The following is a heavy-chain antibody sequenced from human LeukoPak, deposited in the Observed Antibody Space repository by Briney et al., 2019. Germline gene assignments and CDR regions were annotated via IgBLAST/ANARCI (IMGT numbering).Heavy chain of an antibody. CDR2: IYWDDDK. V-gene: IGHV2-5*02. CDR3: ADRQLGSFDF. J-gene: IGHJ4*02. Sequence: CGPTLVNPTQTLTLTCSFSGFSLTTRGVGVGWIRQPPGKALEWRSLIYWDDDKNYSPSLNSRLTITKDTSKDQVVLTMTNMDAVDTATYYCADRQLGSFDFWGQGTLVTVSS. D-gene: IGHD1-26*01. CDR1: GFSLTTRGVG.